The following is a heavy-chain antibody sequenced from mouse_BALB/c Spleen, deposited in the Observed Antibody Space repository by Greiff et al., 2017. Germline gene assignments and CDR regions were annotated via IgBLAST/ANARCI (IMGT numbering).Heavy chain of an antibody. CDR3: ARNRRLGYFDV. J-gene: IGHJ1*01. CDR1: GFSLTSYG. CDR2: IWSGGST. Sequence: VQLQQSGPGLVQPSQSLSITCTVSGFSLTSYGVHWVRQSPGKGLEWLGVIWSGGSTDYNAAFISRLSISKDNSKSQVFFKMNSLQANDTAIYYCARNRRLGYFDVWGAGTTVTVSS. V-gene: IGHV2-2*02. D-gene: IGHD1-2*01.